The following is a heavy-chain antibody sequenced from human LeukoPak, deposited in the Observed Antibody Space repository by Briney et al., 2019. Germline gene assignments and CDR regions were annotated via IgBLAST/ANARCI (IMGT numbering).Heavy chain of an antibody. CDR1: GGSFSGYY. V-gene: IGHV4-34*01. D-gene: IGHD3-3*01. CDR3: ARAILRITIFGVVIISGPMDV. Sequence: PSETLSLTCAVYGGSFSGYYWSWLRQPPGKGLEWLGEINHSGSTNYNPSLKSRVTISVDTSKNQFSLKLSSVTAADTAVYYCARAILRITIFGVVIISGPMDVWGKGTTVTVSS. CDR2: INHSGST. J-gene: IGHJ6*03.